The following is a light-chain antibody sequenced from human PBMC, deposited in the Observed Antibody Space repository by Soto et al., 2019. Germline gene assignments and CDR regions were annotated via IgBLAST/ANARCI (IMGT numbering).Light chain of an antibody. CDR3: QHYGYSPYT. J-gene: IGKJ2*01. CDR1: QSVSSTY. V-gene: IGKV3-20*01. Sequence: EIVLTQSPGTLSLSPGERATLSCRASQSVSSTYLAWYQQKPGQAPRLLIYGASSRATGIPDRFSGSGSGTAFTLTISRLEPEDFAVYYCQHYGYSPYTFGQGTKLEIK. CDR2: GAS.